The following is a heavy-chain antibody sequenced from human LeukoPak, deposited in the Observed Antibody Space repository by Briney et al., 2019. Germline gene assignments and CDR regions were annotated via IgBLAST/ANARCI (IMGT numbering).Heavy chain of an antibody. CDR2: ISGSGGST. V-gene: IGHV3-23*01. Sequence: PGGSLRLSCAASGFTFSNYVMSWVRQAPGKGLEWVSDISGSGGSTHYADSVKGRFTISRENSQNTLYLQMNSLGAEDTAIYYCARRGLSGSYYFDSWGQGTLVTVSS. CDR3: ARRGLSGSYYFDS. CDR1: GFTFSNYV. D-gene: IGHD5-12*01. J-gene: IGHJ4*02.